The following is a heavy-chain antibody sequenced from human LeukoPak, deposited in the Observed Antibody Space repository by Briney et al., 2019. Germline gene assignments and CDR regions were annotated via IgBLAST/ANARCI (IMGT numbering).Heavy chain of an antibody. D-gene: IGHD3-3*01. Sequence: GGSLRLSCAASGFTFSSYWMSWVRQAPGKGLEWVANIKQDGSEKYYVDSVKGRFTISRDNAKNSLYLQMNSLRAEDTAVYYCARATMYYDFWSGYYTGMTKYYFDYWGQGTRVTVSS. CDR2: IKQDGSEK. CDR3: ARATMYYDFWSGYYTGMTKYYFDY. V-gene: IGHV3-7*04. J-gene: IGHJ4*02. CDR1: GFTFSSYW.